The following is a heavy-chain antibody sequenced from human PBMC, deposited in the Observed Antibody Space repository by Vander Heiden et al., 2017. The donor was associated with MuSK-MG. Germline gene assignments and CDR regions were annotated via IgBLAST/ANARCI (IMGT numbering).Heavy chain of an antibody. CDR1: GFTFNRHG. CDR2: RWHDGSIN. CDR3: ARCNGGSCFPLGYYYMDV. V-gene: IGHV3-33*01. Sequence: QVQLVESGGGVVQPGRSLRLSCAASGFTFNRHGMHRVRQAPGKGLEWVAVRWHDGSINYYADSVKGRFTISRDNSNNTLDLQMHSLRADDTAVYFCARCNGGSCFPLGYYYMDVWGKGTTVAVSS. J-gene: IGHJ6*03. D-gene: IGHD2-15*01.